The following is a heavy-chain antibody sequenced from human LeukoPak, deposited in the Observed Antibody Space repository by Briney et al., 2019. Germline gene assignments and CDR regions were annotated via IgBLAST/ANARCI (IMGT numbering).Heavy chain of an antibody. CDR2: ISGSGGST. J-gene: IGHJ3*02. Sequence: GGSLRLSCAASGFTFSSYAMSWVRQAPGKGLEWVSAISGSGGSTYYADSVKGRFTISRDNSKNTLYLQMNSLRAEDTAVYYCAKDIGLMTKAPEAFDIWGQGTMVTVSS. D-gene: IGHD4-11*01. CDR1: GFTFSSYA. CDR3: AKDIGLMTKAPEAFDI. V-gene: IGHV3-23*01.